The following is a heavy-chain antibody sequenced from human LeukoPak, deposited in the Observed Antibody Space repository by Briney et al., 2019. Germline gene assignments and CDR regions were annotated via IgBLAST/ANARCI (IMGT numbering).Heavy chain of an antibody. Sequence: SETLSLACTVSGGSITGYHWSWIRQPPGKGLEWIGYIYSSETTNYKPSLKSRVTISADTSKNQISLKLTSVTGADTAINYCARRNDFHIWGQGTMVTVSS. CDR3: ARRNDFHI. V-gene: IGHV4-4*08. J-gene: IGHJ3*02. CDR2: IYSSETT. CDR1: GGSITGYH.